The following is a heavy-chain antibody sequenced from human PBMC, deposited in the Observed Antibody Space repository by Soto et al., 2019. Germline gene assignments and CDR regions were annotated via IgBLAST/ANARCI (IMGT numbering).Heavy chain of an antibody. D-gene: IGHD4-4*01. Sequence: PGGSLRLCCAASGFTFSSYGMHWVRQSPGKGLEWVAVISYDGSNKYYADSVKGRFTISRDNSKNTLYLQMHSLRAEDTAVYYCANDRNLHTVTTLLSYYGMDVWDQGTTVTVSS. J-gene: IGHJ6*02. CDR1: GFTFSSYG. CDR3: ANDRNLHTVTTLLSYYGMDV. CDR2: ISYDGSNK. V-gene: IGHV3-30*18.